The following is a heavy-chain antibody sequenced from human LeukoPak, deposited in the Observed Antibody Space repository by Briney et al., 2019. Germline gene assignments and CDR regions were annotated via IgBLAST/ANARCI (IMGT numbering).Heavy chain of an antibody. CDR3: ATAAYYYGSGSTIA. D-gene: IGHD3-10*01. J-gene: IGHJ5*02. CDR1: GFIYSSYA. CDR2: ISGSGGST. Sequence: GGSLRLSCAASGFIYSSYAMSWVRQAPGKGLEWVSTISGSGGSTYYADSVKGRFTISRDNSKYTLYLQMITLRAEDTAVYYCATAAYYYGSGSTIAWGQGTLVTVSS. V-gene: IGHV3-23*01.